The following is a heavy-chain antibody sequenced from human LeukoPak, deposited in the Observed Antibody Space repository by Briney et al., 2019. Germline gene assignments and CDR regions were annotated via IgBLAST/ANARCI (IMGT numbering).Heavy chain of an antibody. J-gene: IGHJ4*02. CDR1: GYTFTGYY. CDR2: INPNSGGT. D-gene: IGHD3-22*01. CDR3: ARGTLSYYYDSSGYPGY. Sequence: GASVKVSCKASGYTFTGYYMHWVRQAPGQGLEWMGWINPNSGGTNYAQKFQGRVTMTRDTSISTAYMELSRLRSDDTAVYYCARGTLSYYYDSSGYPGYWGQGTLVTVSS. V-gene: IGHV1-2*02.